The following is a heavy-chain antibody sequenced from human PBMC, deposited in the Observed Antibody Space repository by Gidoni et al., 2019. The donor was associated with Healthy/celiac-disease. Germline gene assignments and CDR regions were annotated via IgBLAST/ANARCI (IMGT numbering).Heavy chain of an antibody. J-gene: IGHJ4*02. D-gene: IGHD1-26*01. CDR3: ARSVARGIVGATWGY. V-gene: IGHV1-2*02. CDR1: GYTFTGYY. CDR2: INPNSGGT. Sequence: QVQLVQSGAEVKKPGASVKVSCKASGYTFTGYYMHWVRQAPGQGLEWMGWINPNSGGTNYAQKFQGRVTMTRDTSISTAYMELSRLRSDDTAVYYCARSVARGIVGATWGYWGQGTLVTVSS.